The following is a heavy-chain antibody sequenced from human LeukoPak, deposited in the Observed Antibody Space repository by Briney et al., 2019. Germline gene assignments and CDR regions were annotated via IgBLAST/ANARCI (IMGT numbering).Heavy chain of an antibody. V-gene: IGHV3-30*04. D-gene: IGHD2-2*01. CDR3: ARGFCSSTTCTPGYYYGMDL. Sequence: PGGSLRLSCAASGFTFSTSSMHWVRQAPGKGLEWVAVVSYDASKQYYADSVKGRFTVSRGNSRNTLYLQMNSQRDEDTAVYFCARGFCSSTTCTPGYYYGMDLWGQGTTVTVSS. CDR1: GFTFSTSS. CDR2: VSYDASKQ. J-gene: IGHJ6*02.